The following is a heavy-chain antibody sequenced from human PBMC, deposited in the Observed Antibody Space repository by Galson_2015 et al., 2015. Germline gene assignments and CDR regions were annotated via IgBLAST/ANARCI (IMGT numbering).Heavy chain of an antibody. D-gene: IGHD2-15*01. CDR1: GFTFSSYA. V-gene: IGHV3-23*01. J-gene: IGHJ4*02. CDR3: ARRGQKALSPSGWYFDY. CDR2: ISGSGGST. Sequence: SLRLSCAASGFTFSSYAMSWVRQAPGKGLEWVSSISGSGGSTFYADSVKGRFTISRDNSKNTLYLQMNSLRAGDAAVYYCARRGQKALSPSGWYFDYWGQGTLVTVSS.